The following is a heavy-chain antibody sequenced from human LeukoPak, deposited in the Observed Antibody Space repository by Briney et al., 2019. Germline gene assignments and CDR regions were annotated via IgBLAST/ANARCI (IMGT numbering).Heavy chain of an antibody. CDR3: ARGLAAALGYFDY. CDR2: INHNSGCT. V-gene: IGHV1-2*02. J-gene: IGHJ4*02. D-gene: IGHD2-15*01. CDR1: GYTFTGHY. Sequence: GASVKVSCKAFGYTFTGHYMHRGRQAPGQGPEWMGCINHNSGCTNYAQKFQGRVTMTRNTSISTVYMELGRLRSDDMAVFYCARGLAAALGYFDYWGQGTLVTVSS.